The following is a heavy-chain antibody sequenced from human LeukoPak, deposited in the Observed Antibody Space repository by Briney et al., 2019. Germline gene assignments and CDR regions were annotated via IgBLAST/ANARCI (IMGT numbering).Heavy chain of an antibody. CDR1: GGPINSNSFY. CDR2: IFYSGST. J-gene: IGHJ3*02. Sequence: SETLSLTCTVPGGPINSNSFYWGWLRQPPGKGLEWIASIFYSGSTYYNPSLKSRLTISVDTSKNQFSLKLNSVTAADTAVYYCARDPEYYYDSSGYFDAFDIWGQGTMVTVSS. V-gene: IGHV4-39*07. D-gene: IGHD3-22*01. CDR3: ARDPEYYYDSSGYFDAFDI.